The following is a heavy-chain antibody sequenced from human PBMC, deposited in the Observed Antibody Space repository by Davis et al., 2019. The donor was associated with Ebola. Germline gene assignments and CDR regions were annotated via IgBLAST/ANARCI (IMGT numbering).Heavy chain of an antibody. V-gene: IGHV3-21*01. D-gene: IGHD6-19*01. CDR1: GFTFSSYS. Sequence: GESLKISCAASGFTFSSYSMNWVRQAPGKGLEWVSSISSSSSYIYYADSVKGRFTISRDNSKNTLYLRMNSLRPEDTAVYYCVKEAGYTTGWYPGYWGQGTLVTVSS. CDR3: VKEAGYTTGWYPGY. J-gene: IGHJ4*02. CDR2: ISSSSSYI.